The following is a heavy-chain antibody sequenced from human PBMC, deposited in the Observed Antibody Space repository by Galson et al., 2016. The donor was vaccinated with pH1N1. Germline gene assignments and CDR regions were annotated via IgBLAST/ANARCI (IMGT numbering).Heavy chain of an antibody. D-gene: IGHD3-10*01. V-gene: IGHV2-70*01. J-gene: IGHJ4*02. Sequence: PALVTPTQTLTLTCTFSGFSLSTSGMCVSWIRQPPGKALEWLALIDWDDDKYYSTSLKTRLTISKDTSKNQVVLTMTNMDPVDTATYFCARLWFGEFGYYFDYWGQGTLVTVSS. CDR2: IDWDDDK. CDR3: ARLWFGEFGYYFDY. CDR1: GFSLSTSGMC.